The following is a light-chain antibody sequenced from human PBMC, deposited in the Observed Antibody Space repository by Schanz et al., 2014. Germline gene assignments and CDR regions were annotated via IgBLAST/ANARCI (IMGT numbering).Light chain of an antibody. CDR3: TSYTSTDTWL. CDR2: EGS. V-gene: IGLV2-14*01. Sequence: QSVLTQPASVSGSPGQSITISCTGTSSDVGGYNYVSWYQHYPGKAPKLMIYEGSKRPSGVPDRFSGSKSGNTASLTISGLQAEDEADYYCTSYTSTDTWLFGGGTKLTVL. CDR1: SSDVGGYNY. J-gene: IGLJ3*02.